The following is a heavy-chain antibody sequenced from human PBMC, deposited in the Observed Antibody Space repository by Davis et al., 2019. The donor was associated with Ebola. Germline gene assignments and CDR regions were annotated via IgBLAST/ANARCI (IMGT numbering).Heavy chain of an antibody. CDR3: TRDLKQPPPSYYFGMDV. CDR1: GFIFSSYV. CDR2: IRSKAYGGKP. Sequence: GGSLRLSCAASGFIFSSYVMSWVRQGPGKGLEWVGFIRSKAYGGKPAYAASVKGRFTISRDDSKSIAYLEMNSLKIEDTAVYYCTRDLKQPPPSYYFGMDVWGLGTTVTVSS. V-gene: IGHV3-49*04. J-gene: IGHJ6*02. D-gene: IGHD6-13*01.